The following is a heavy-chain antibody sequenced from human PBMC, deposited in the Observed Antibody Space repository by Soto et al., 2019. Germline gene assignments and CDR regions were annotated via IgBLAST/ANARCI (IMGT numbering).Heavy chain of an antibody. V-gene: IGHV3-7*01. J-gene: IGHJ4*02. CDR3: ARRAAAGGIDFDY. Sequence: PGGSLRLSCAASGFTFSIYWMSWVRQAPGKGLEWVANIKQDGSEKYYVDSVKGRFTISRDNAKNSLYLQMNSLRAEDTAVYYCARRAAAGGIDFDYWGQGTLVTVS. CDR1: GFTFSIYW. CDR2: IKQDGSEK. D-gene: IGHD6-13*01.